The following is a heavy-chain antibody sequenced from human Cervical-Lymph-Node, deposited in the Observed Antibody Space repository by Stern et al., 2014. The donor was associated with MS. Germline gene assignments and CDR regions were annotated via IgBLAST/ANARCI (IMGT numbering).Heavy chain of an antibody. CDR1: GYTFTSYY. V-gene: IGHV1-46*03. J-gene: IGHJ1*01. CDR2: INPSGGST. CDR3: ARGPADRYCGGDCRAEYFQH. Sequence: QVQLVQSGAEVKKPGASVKVSCKASGYTFTSYYMHWVRQAPGQGLEWMGIINPSGGSTSYAQKFQGRVTMTRDTSTSTVYMELSSLRSEDTAVYYCARGPADRYCGGDCRAEYFQHWGQGTLVTVSS. D-gene: IGHD2-21*02.